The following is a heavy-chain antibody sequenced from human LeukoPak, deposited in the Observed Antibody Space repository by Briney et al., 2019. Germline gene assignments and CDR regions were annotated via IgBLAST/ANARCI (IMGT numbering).Heavy chain of an antibody. CDR1: GGSVSSGSYY. J-gene: IGHJ3*02. CDR3: ARYCASTSPRDAIDI. D-gene: IGHD2-2*01. V-gene: IGHV4-61*01. CDR2: IYYSEST. Sequence: SETLSLTCTVSGGSVSSGSYYWSWLRQPPGVGLEWIRNIYYSESTNYNPSLKRPVTISVDTSKNQFSLKLRSVTAADTAVYLCARYCASTSPRDAIDIWGQGTMVTVSS.